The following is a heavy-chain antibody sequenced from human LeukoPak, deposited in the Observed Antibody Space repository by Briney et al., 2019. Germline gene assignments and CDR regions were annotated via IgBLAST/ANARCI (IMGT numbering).Heavy chain of an antibody. CDR3: ASQGAMVPNWFDP. CDR1: GGSISSSSYY. Sequence: SETLSLTCPVSGGSISSSSYYWGWIRQPPGKGLEWIGSITYSGSTNYNPSLKSLVTISVDTSRNQFSLKLTSVTAADTAVYYCASQGAMVPNWFDPWGQGTLVTVSS. D-gene: IGHD3-10*01. J-gene: IGHJ5*02. V-gene: IGHV4-39*01. CDR2: ITYSGST.